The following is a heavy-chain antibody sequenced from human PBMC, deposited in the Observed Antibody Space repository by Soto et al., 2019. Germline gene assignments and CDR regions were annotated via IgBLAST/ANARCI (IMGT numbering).Heavy chain of an antibody. J-gene: IGHJ4*02. D-gene: IGHD6-19*01. V-gene: IGHV1-69*13. CDR3: ARPKGSYSSGYYYFDY. Sequence: SVKVSCKTSGGTFSTYAIYWVRQAPGQGLEWMGAIIPLFGTADYAQKFQGRVTITADESTSTASMELSSLRSEDTAVYYCARPKGSYSSGYYYFDYWGQGTLVTVSS. CDR1: GGTFSTYA. CDR2: IIPLFGTA.